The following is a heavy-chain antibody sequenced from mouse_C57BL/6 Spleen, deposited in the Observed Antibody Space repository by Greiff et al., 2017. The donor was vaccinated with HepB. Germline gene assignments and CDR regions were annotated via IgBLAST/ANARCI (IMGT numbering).Heavy chain of an antibody. CDR3: ARGGSSYGYYAMDY. CDR1: GYTFTSYW. D-gene: IGHD1-1*01. J-gene: IGHJ4*01. CDR2: IDPSDSYT. V-gene: IGHV1-69*01. Sequence: VQLQQPGAELVMPGASVKLSCKASGYTFTSYWIHWVKQRPGQGLELIGEIDPSDSYTNYNQKFKGKSTLTVDKSSSTAYMQLSSLTSEDSAVYYCARGGSSYGYYAMDYWGQGTSVTVSS.